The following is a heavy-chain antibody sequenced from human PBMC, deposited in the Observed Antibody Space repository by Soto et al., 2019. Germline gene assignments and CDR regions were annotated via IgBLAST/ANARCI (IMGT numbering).Heavy chain of an antibody. CDR2: IYFTGST. D-gene: IGHD3-10*01. CDR1: GGSINSFY. J-gene: IGHJ4*02. V-gene: IGHV4-59*01. CDR3: ARHMAPGGSGNFDS. Sequence: SETLSLTCNVSGGSINSFYWDWLRQPPGKGLEWIGYIYFTGSTNYNPSLASRVTMSIDSSKRKFSLKLRSVSAADTAVYFCARHMAPGGSGNFDSWGQRNLVTV.